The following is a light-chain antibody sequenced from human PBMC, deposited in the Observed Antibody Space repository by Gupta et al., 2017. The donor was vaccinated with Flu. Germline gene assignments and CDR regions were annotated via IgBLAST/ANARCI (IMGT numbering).Light chain of an antibody. CDR3: QQSYVTPRT. V-gene: IGKV1-39*01. Sequence: PSSLAASVGDRVTITCRASQNIINFLNWYKQKPGKAPQVLIYAASTLHYGVPPRFSGSGSGTNFTLTNSSLQPEDFATYYCQQSYVTPRTFGQGTKLQI. CDR2: AAS. J-gene: IGKJ2*01. CDR1: QNIINF.